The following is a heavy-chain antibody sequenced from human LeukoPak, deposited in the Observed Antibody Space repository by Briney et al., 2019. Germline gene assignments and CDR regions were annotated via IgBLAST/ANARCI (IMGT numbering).Heavy chain of an antibody. CDR1: GFTFSNYA. Sequence: GGSLRLSCAASGFTFSNYAMYWVRQAAGKGLEYVSAISSNGGSTDYANSVKGRFTISRDNSKNRLFLQMGSLRAEDMAVYYCARGGYYDSSGSFEYWGQGTLVTVSS. D-gene: IGHD3-22*01. CDR3: ARGGYYDSSGSFEY. CDR2: ISSNGGST. V-gene: IGHV3-64*01. J-gene: IGHJ4*02.